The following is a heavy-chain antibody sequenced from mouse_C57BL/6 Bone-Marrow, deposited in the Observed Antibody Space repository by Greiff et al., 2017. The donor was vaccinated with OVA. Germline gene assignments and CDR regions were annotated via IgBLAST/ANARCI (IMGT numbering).Heavy chain of an antibody. Sequence: VQLQESGPGLVKPSQSLFLTCSITGFPITSGYYWIWIRQSPGKPLEWMGYITHSGETFYNPSLQSPISITRETSKNQFFLQLNSVTTEDTAMYYCAGVRYGNYGYFDVWGTGTTVTVSS. D-gene: IGHD2-1*01. CDR1: GFPITSGYY. J-gene: IGHJ1*03. CDR2: ITHSGET. V-gene: IGHV12-3*01. CDR3: AGVRYGNYGYFDV.